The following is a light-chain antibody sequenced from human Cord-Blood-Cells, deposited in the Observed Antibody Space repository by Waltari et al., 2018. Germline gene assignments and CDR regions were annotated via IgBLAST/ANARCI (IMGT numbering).Light chain of an antibody. CDR3: QQYGSSPRGYT. Sequence: EIVLTQSPGTLSLSPGERATLSCRASQSVSSSYLAWYQQKPGQAPRLLIYGASSRATGIPDRFSGSGSVTDFTLTISRLEPEDFAVYYCQQYGSSPRGYTFGQGTKLEIK. CDR2: GAS. CDR1: QSVSSSY. V-gene: IGKV3-20*01. J-gene: IGKJ2*01.